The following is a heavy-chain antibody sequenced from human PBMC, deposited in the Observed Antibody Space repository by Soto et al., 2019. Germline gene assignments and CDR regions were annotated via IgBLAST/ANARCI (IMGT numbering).Heavy chain of an antibody. CDR2: IIPKLDSA. CDR3: ARGGDGYYFVAVY. CDR1: GGGNLRDYR. V-gene: IGHV1-69*01. J-gene: IGHJ4*02. D-gene: IGHD2-21*01. Sequence: QVQLVQSGAEVKEPGSSLKVSCKASGGGNLRDYRTTWVRRAPGQGLEWMGGIIPKLDSANYAQNFQARVTITADESTNPVYMELRSLRSDDTAVYYCARGGDGYYFVAVYCGQGTPVTVSS.